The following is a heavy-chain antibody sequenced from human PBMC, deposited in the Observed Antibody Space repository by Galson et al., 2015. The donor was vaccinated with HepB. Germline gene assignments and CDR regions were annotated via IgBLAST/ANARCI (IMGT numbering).Heavy chain of an antibody. CDR3: ARGGGYSSPADY. Sequence: SETLSLTCAVYGGSFSGYYWSWIRQPPGKGLEWIGEINHSGSTNYNPSLKSRVTISVDTSKNQFSLKLSSVTAADTAVYYCARGGGYSSPADYWGQGTLVTVSS. J-gene: IGHJ4*02. D-gene: IGHD6-13*01. V-gene: IGHV4-34*01. CDR2: INHSGST. CDR1: GGSFSGYY.